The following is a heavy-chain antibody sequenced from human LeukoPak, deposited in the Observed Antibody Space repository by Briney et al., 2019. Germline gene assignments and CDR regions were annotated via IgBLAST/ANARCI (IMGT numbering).Heavy chain of an antibody. CDR2: IYSGGST. CDR3: ARDGSGSYARNDAFDI. Sequence: GGSLRLSCAASGFTVSSNYMSWVRQAPGKGLEWVSVIYSGGSTYYADSVKGRFTISRDNSKNTLYLQMNSLRAEDTAVYYCARDGSGSYARNDAFDIWGQGTMVTVSS. J-gene: IGHJ3*02. V-gene: IGHV3-66*02. CDR1: GFTVSSNY. D-gene: IGHD1-26*01.